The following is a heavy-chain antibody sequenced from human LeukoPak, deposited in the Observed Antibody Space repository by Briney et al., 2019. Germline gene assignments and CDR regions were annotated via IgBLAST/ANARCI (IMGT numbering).Heavy chain of an antibody. D-gene: IGHD3-16*02. CDR3: ARGASWGSYRFDY. J-gene: IGHJ4*02. CDR2: IYYSGST. Sequence: SETLSLTCTVSGGSISSGGYYWSWIRQHPGKGLEWIGYIYYSGSTNYNPSLKSRVTISVDTSKNQFSLKLSSVTAADTAVYYCARGASWGSYRFDYWGQGTLVTVSS. CDR1: GGSISSGGYY. V-gene: IGHV4-31*03.